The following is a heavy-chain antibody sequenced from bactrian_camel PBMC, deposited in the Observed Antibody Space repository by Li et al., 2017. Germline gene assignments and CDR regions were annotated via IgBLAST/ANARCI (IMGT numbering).Heavy chain of an antibody. CDR3: AAAPRRWTSPVQALLSASYNS. CDR2: IDSDGIT. V-gene: IGHV3S53*01. J-gene: IGHJ6*01. D-gene: IGHD3*01. CDR1: GYTFNNYC. Sequence: HVQLVESGGGSVQSGGSLRLSCVASGYTFNNYCMAWFRQAPGQEREGLAHIDSDGITTYADSVKGRFTISQDNAKNTLYLQMNNLKPEDTAVYYCAAAPRRWTSPVQALLSASYNSWGQGTQVTVS.